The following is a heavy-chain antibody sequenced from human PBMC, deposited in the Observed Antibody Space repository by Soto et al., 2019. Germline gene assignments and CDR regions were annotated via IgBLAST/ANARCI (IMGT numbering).Heavy chain of an antibody. D-gene: IGHD1-1*01. Sequence: QLQLQESGSGLVKPSQTLYLTCAVSGGSISSGGYSWSWIRQPPGKGLEWIGYIYHSGSTYYNPSLKSRVTTSVHRSNIHFSLKLSSVAAADTAVYNCAIANKLERSYITKQGSSFDYWGQGTLVTVSS. V-gene: IGHV4-30-2*01. CDR2: IYHSGST. J-gene: IGHJ4*02. CDR1: GGSISSGGYS. CDR3: AIANKLERSYITKQGSSFDY.